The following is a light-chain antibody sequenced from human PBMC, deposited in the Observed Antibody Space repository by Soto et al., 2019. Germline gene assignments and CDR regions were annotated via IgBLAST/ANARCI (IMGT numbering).Light chain of an antibody. V-gene: IGKV4-1*01. Sequence: DIVMTQSPDSLAVSLGERATINCKSSQSVLYSSNNKNYLAWYQQKPGQPPKLLIYWASTRESGVPDRFSGSGSGTDFTLTISSLQAEDVAVYYCQQYYSTPPCQTFGQGTKVEIK. CDR2: WAS. CDR1: QSVLYSSNNKNY. CDR3: QQYYSTPPCQT. J-gene: IGKJ1*01.